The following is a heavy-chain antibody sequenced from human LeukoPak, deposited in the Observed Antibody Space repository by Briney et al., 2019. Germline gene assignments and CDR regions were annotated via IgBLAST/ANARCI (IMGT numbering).Heavy chain of an antibody. CDR2: ISSSGSTI. J-gene: IGHJ4*02. D-gene: IGHD3-22*01. V-gene: IGHV3-48*03. CDR1: GFTFSSYE. CDR3: ARGSAYYYDSSGFDY. Sequence: GGSLRLSCAASGFTFSSYEINWVRQAPGKGLEWVSYISSSGSTIYYADSVKGRFTISRDNAKNSLYLQMNSLRAEDTAAYYCARGSAYYYDSSGFDYWGQGTLVTVSS.